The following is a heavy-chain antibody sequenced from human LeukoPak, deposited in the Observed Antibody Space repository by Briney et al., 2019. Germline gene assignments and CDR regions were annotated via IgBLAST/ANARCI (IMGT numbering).Heavy chain of an antibody. CDR2: IYTSGST. CDR1: GGSISSSSYY. D-gene: IGHD3-9*01. V-gene: IGHV4-61*02. CDR3: AREVDPRFDSIFDY. J-gene: IGHJ4*02. Sequence: PSETLSLTCTVSGGSISSSSYYWSWIRQPAGKGLEWIGRIYTSGSTNYNPSLKSRVTISVDTSKNQFSLKLSSVTAADTAVYYCAREVDPRFDSIFDYWGQGTLVTVSS.